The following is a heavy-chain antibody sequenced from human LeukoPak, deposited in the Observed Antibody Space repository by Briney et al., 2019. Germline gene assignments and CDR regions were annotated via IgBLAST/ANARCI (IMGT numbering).Heavy chain of an antibody. Sequence: PGGSLRLSCAASGFTFSSYWMSWVRQAPGKGLEWVANIKQDGSEKYYVDSVKGRFTISRDNAKNSLYLQMNSLRAEDTAVYYRARPPYDFWSGSDYWGQGTLVTVSS. CDR1: GFTFSSYW. V-gene: IGHV3-7*01. J-gene: IGHJ4*02. CDR2: IKQDGSEK. CDR3: ARPPYDFWSGSDY. D-gene: IGHD3-3*01.